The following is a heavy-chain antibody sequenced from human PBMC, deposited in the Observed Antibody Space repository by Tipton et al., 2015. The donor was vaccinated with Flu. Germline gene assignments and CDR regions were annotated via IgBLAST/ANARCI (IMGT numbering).Heavy chain of an antibody. CDR1: GASISKYY. CDR2: ISPTGST. Sequence: TLSLTCTVSGASISKYYWSWIRQPAGKGLEWIGRISPTGSTLYNASLKNRVTMSLDTSKSQLSLRLNSATAADTAFYYCARRKDMVRGIPWDNTWGQGTLVTVSS. V-gene: IGHV4-4*07. CDR3: ARRKDMVRGIPWDNT. J-gene: IGHJ5*02. D-gene: IGHD3-10*01.